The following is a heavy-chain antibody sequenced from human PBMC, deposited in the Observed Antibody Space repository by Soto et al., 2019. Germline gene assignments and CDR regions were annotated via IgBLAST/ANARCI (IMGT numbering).Heavy chain of an antibody. V-gene: IGHV3-30-3*01. CDR2: ISYDGSNK. D-gene: IGHD3-10*01. CDR1: GFTFSSYA. J-gene: IGHJ4*02. Sequence: QVQLVESGGGVVQPGRSLRLSCAASGFTFSSYAMHWVRQAPGKGLEWVAVISYDGSNKYYADSVKGRFTISRDNSKNTLYLQMNSLRAEDTAVYYCARDRDGSGSSDYWGQGTLVTVSS. CDR3: ARDRDGSGSSDY.